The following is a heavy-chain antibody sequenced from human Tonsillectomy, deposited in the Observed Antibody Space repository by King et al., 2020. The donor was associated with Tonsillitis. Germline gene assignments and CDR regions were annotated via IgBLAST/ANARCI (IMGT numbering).Heavy chain of an antibody. Sequence: QVQLQESGPGLVKPSETLSLTCTVSGGSISSYYWSWIRQPPGKGLEWIGYIHYSGSTNYNPSLKSRVTISVDTSKNQFSLRLSSVTAADTAVYYCARTSSYFDCWGQGTLVTVSS. V-gene: IGHV4-59*01. CDR3: ARTSSYFDC. CDR2: IHYSGST. J-gene: IGHJ4*02. CDR1: GGSISSYY.